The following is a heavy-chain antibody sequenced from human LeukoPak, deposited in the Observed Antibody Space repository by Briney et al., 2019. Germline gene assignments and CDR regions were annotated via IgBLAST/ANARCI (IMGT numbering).Heavy chain of an antibody. Sequence: SVKVSCKASGGTFSSYAISWVRQAPGHGLEWMGRLIPIFGTANYAQKFQGRVTITTDESTSTAYMELSSLRSEDTAVYYCARARDDYGEYHAFDIWGQGTMVTVSS. CDR3: ARARDDYGEYHAFDI. J-gene: IGHJ3*02. CDR2: LIPIFGTA. V-gene: IGHV1-69*05. CDR1: GGTFSSYA. D-gene: IGHD4-17*01.